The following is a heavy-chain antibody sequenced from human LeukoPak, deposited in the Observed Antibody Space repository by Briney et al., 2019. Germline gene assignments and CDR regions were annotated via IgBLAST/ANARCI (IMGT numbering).Heavy chain of an antibody. D-gene: IGHD5-12*01. Sequence: GGSLRLSCAASGFTFSSYWMYWVRQPPGKGLVWVSRINSDGTSTSYADSVKGRFTISRDNSKNTVYLQMNSLRAEDTALYYCARDKAPSHIAVLDYWGQGTLVTVSS. J-gene: IGHJ4*02. CDR3: ARDKAPSHIAVLDY. V-gene: IGHV3-74*01. CDR1: GFTFSSYW. CDR2: INSDGTST.